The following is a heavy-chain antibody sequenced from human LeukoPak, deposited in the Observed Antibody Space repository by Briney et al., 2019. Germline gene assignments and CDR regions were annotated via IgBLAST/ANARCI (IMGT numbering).Heavy chain of an antibody. V-gene: IGHV1-46*01. J-gene: IGHJ5*02. CDR3: ARALPHRRLMDTTMNQHWFDP. CDR1: GYSSTSHY. D-gene: IGHD5-18*01. Sequence: GASVKVSCKASGYSSTSHYMHWVRQAPGQGLEWVGIINPSGGNTNYAQKFQGRVTMTRDMSTSTVYMELSSLTSEDTAVYSCARALPHRRLMDTTMNQHWFDPWGQGTLVTVSS. CDR2: INPSGGNT.